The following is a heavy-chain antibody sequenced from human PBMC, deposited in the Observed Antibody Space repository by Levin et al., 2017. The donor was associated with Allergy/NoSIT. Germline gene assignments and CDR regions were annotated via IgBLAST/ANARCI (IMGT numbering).Heavy chain of an antibody. J-gene: IGHJ4*02. CDR2: IYPGDSDT. Sequence: GESLKISCKGSGYSFTSYWIGWVRQMPGKGLEWMGIIYPGDSDTRYSPSFQGQVTISADKSISTAYLQWSSLKASDTAMYYCARHFSYCSSTSCYNFDYWGQGTLVTVSS. V-gene: IGHV5-51*01. CDR3: ARHFSYCSSTSCYNFDY. CDR1: GYSFTSYW. D-gene: IGHD2-2*02.